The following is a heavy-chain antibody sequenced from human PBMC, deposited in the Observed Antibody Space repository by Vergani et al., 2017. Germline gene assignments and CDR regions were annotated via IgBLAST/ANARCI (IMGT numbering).Heavy chain of an antibody. CDR3: ARDKLVAVSANYYYGMDV. Sequence: QVQLVQSGAEVKKPGSSVKVSCKASGGTFSSYAISWVRQAPGQGLEWMGGIIPIFGTANYAQKFQGRVTITADESTSTAYMELSSLRSEDTAVYYCARDKLVAVSANYYYGMDVWGQGTTVTVSS. CDR1: GGTFSSYA. D-gene: IGHD2-15*01. CDR2: IIPIFGTA. J-gene: IGHJ6*02. V-gene: IGHV1-69*01.